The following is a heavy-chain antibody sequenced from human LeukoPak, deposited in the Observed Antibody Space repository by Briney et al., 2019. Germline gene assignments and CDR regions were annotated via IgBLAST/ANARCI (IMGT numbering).Heavy chain of an antibody. D-gene: IGHD6-19*01. CDR1: GGSISSYY. J-gene: IGHJ4*02. CDR3: AREVSSGWYDY. Sequence: SETLSLTCTVSGGSISSYYWSWIRQPPGKGLEWIGYIYYSGSTNYNPSLKSRVTISVDTSKNQFFLKLSSVTAADTAVYYCAREVSSGWYDYWGQGTLVTVSS. V-gene: IGHV4-59*01. CDR2: IYYSGST.